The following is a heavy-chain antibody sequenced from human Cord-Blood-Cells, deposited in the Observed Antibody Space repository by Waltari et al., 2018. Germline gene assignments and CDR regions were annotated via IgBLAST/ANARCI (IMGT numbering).Heavy chain of an antibody. J-gene: IGHJ4*02. CDR2: IWYDGSNK. CDR3: ARDRGIAVAGTDFDY. D-gene: IGHD6-19*01. CDR1: GFTFSSYG. V-gene: IGHV3-33*01. Sequence: QVQLVESGGGVVQPGRSLRLSCAASGFTFSSYGMHWFRQAAGKGLEWVAVIWYDGSNKYYADSVKGRFTISRDNSKNTLYLQMNSLRAEDTAVYYCARDRGIAVAGTDFDYWGQGTLVTVSS.